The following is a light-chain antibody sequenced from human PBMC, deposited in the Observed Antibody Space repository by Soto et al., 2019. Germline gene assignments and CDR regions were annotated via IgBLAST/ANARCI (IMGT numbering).Light chain of an antibody. CDR2: GVS. CDR1: QSINSN. J-gene: IGKJ2*01. V-gene: IGKV3-15*01. Sequence: ETVMTQSPATLSVSPGERATLSCRASQSINSNLAWYQRKPGQAPRLLMYGVSVRAAGIPARFSGSGSGTDFTLTISSLQSGDFAVYYCQQYNDWYTFGQGTKLEI. CDR3: QQYNDWYT.